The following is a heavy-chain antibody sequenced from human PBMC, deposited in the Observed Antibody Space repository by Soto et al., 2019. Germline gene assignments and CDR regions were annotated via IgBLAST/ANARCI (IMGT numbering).Heavy chain of an antibody. V-gene: IGHV3-7*03. CDR2: IKGDGSET. CDR3: VSDGDVCSGSDCFRHFNY. CDR1: KFSISAYW. J-gene: IGHJ4*02. Sequence: PGVSLRLSCAASKFSISAYWMSWVRQAPGKGLEWVANIKGDGSETRYVDSVKGRFAISRDNAKNSLYLQMSSLRAEDTAVYYCVSDGDVCSGSDCFRHFNYWGQGTLVTVSS. D-gene: IGHD5-12*01.